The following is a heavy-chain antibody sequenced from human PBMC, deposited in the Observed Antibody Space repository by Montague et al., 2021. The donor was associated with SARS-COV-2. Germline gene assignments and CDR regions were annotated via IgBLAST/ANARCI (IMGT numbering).Heavy chain of an antibody. CDR3: ARKMDSSFDV. Sequence: VSPGASLSSDSLSWHWIRRSPSRGLEWLASTYYRSKWYNDSAPSVSGRATVKPDTSRNQFSLHLDSVTPEDTALYFCARKMDSSFDVWGQGTMVIVSS. D-gene: IGHD2-2*03. CDR1: GASLSSDSLS. CDR2: TYYRSKWYN. J-gene: IGHJ3*01. V-gene: IGHV6-1*01.